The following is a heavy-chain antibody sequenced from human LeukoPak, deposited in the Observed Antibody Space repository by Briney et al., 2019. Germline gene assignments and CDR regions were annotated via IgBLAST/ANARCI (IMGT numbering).Heavy chain of an antibody. D-gene: IGHD3-16*02. Sequence: GGSLRLSCAASGLTFSSYAMHWVRQAPGKGLEWVAVISYDGSKKYYADSVKGPFTISRDNSKNTLYLQMNSLRAEDTAVYYCARADYVWGSYRIDAFDLWGQGTMVTVSS. V-gene: IGHV3-30-3*01. CDR2: ISYDGSKK. CDR1: GLTFSSYA. J-gene: IGHJ3*01. CDR3: ARADYVWGSYRIDAFDL.